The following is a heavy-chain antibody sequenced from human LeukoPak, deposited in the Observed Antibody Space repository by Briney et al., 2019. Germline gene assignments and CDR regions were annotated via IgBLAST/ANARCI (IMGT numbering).Heavy chain of an antibody. CDR3: ARGHYYDYVWGSYRRRDAFDI. J-gene: IGHJ3*02. V-gene: IGHV4-34*01. CDR2: INHSGST. D-gene: IGHD3-16*02. CDR1: GGSFSGYY. Sequence: PSETLSLTCAVYGGSFSGYYWSWIRQPPGKGLEWIGEINHSGSTNYNPSLKSRVTISVDTSKNQFSLKLSSVTAADTAVYYCARGHYYDYVWGSYRRRDAFDIWGQGTMVTVSP.